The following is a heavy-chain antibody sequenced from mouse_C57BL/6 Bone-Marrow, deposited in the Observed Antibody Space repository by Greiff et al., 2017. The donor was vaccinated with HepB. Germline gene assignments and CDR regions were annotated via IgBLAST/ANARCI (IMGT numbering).Heavy chain of an antibody. V-gene: IGHV8-8*01. D-gene: IGHD2-12*01. CDR2: IWWDDDK. Sequence: QVTLKVCGPGILQPSQTLSLTCSFSGFSLSTFGMGVGWIRQPSGKGLEWLAHIWWDDDKYYNPALKSRLTISKDTSKNQVFLKIANVDTADTATYYLARMAYYSLYYAMDYWGQGTSVTVSS. J-gene: IGHJ4*01. CDR1: GFSLSTFGMG. CDR3: ARMAYYSLYYAMDY.